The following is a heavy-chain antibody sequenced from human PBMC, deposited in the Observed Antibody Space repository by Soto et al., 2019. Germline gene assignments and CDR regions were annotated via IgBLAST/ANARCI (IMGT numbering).Heavy chain of an antibody. D-gene: IGHD6-13*01. CDR2: INAGNGNT. V-gene: IGHV1-3*01. CDR3: ARGLSSSFEGERRDYFDY. Sequence: QVQLVQSGAEVKKPGASVKVSCKASGYTFTSYAMHWVRQAPGQRLEWMGWINAGNGNTKYSQKFQGRVTITRDTSASTAYMELSSLRSEDTAVYYCARGLSSSFEGERRDYFDYWGQGTLVTVSS. CDR1: GYTFTSYA. J-gene: IGHJ4*02.